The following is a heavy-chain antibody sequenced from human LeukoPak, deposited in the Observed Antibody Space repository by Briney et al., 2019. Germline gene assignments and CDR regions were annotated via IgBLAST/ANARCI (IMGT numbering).Heavy chain of an antibody. Sequence: PGRSLRLSCAASGFTFSSYAMHWVRQAPGKGLEWVAVISYDGSNKYYAESVKGRFTISRDNSKNTLYLQMNSLRAEDTAVYYCARPGDFWSGYYNYYFDYWGQGTLVTVSS. CDR1: GFTFSSYA. V-gene: IGHV3-30*01. CDR3: ARPGDFWSGYYNYYFDY. CDR2: ISYDGSNK. D-gene: IGHD3-3*01. J-gene: IGHJ4*02.